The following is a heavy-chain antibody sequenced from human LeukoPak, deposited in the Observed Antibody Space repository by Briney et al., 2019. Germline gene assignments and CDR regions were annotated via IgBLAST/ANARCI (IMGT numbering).Heavy chain of an antibody. J-gene: IGHJ4*02. CDR1: GYTFTSYA. V-gene: IGHV1-18*01. CDR3: ARVLGSRYYYDSSGYLDY. CDR2: ISANNGNT. D-gene: IGHD3-22*01. Sequence: ASVKVSCKASGYTFTSYAMNWVRQAPGQGLEWMGWISANNGNTNYAQRLQGRVTMTTDTSTSTAYMELRSLRSDDTAVYYCARVLGSRYYYDSSGYLDYWGQGTLVTVSS.